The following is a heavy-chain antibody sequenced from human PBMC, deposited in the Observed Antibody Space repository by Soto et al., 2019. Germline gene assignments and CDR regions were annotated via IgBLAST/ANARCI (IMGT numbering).Heavy chain of an antibody. CDR1: GYTFTSYY. D-gene: IGHD3-22*01. J-gene: IGHJ3*02. CDR2: INPSGGST. CDR3: ARDRLVTPRDYDSSGYYNDAFDI. Sequence: VSCKASGYTFTSYYMHWVRQAPGQGLEWMGIINPSGGSTSYAQKFQGRVTMTRDTSTSTVYMELSSLRSEDTAVYYCARDRLVTPRDYDSSGYYNDAFDIWGQGTMVTVSS. V-gene: IGHV1-46*01.